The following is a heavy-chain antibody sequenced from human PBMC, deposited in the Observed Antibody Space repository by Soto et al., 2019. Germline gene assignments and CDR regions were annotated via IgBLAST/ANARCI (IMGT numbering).Heavy chain of an antibody. CDR1: GFTFSTYT. CDR2: ILYDGSNK. CDR3: ASVTVLPAAAPHELRNWYFDL. J-gene: IGHJ2*01. Sequence: QVQMVESGGGVVQPGRSRRLSCAASGFTFSTYTMHWVRQAPGKGLEWVAIILYDGSNKYYAASVKGRFTISRDNSKNTLYLQMNSLILEDTAVDYCASVTVLPAAAPHELRNWYFDLWGRGTLVTVSS. V-gene: IGHV3-30-3*01. D-gene: IGHD2-2*01.